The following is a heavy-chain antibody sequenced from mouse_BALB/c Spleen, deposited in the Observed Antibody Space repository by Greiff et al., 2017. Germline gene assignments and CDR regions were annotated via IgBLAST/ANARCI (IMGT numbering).Heavy chain of an antibody. CDR3: ARSPPHYGYAMDY. D-gene: IGHD1-1*01. CDR1: GFTFSSFG. V-gene: IGHV5-17*02. CDR2: ISSGSSTI. J-gene: IGHJ4*01. Sequence: EVQLVESGGGLVQPGGSRKLSCAASGFTFSSFGMHWVRQAPEKGLEWVAYISSGSSTIYYADTVKGRFTISRDNPKNTLFLQMTSPRSEDTAMYYCARSPPHYGYAMDYWGQGTSVTVSS.